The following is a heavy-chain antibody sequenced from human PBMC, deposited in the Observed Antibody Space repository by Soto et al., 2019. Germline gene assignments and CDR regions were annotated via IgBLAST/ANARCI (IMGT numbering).Heavy chain of an antibody. D-gene: IGHD4-4*01. J-gene: IGHJ4*02. CDR1: GYTLTELS. Sequence: GASVNVSCKVSGYTLTELSMHWVRQAPGKGREWMGGFDPEDGETIYAQKFQGRVTMTEDTSTDTAYMELSSLRSEDTAVYYCATADGDTVTTPVYWGQGTLVTVSS. V-gene: IGHV1-24*01. CDR3: ATADGDTVTTPVY. CDR2: FDPEDGET.